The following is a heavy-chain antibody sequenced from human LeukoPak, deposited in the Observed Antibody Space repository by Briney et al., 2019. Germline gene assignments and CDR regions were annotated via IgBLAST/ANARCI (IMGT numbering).Heavy chain of an antibody. CDR2: ISHSGST. V-gene: IGHV4-59*01. J-gene: IGHJ3*02. D-gene: IGHD3-22*01. CDR1: GASIRSSY. Sequence: SETLSLTCTVSGASIRSSYWSWIRQPPGRGLEWIGYISHSGSTNYNPSPKSRLSISADTSQNRFSLKVTSVTAADTAIYYCARGYYDSRGDSNPFDMWGQGTMVTVSS. CDR3: ARGYYDSRGDSNPFDM.